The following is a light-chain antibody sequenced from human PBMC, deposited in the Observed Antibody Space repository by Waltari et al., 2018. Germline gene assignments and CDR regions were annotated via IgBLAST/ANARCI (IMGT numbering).Light chain of an antibody. CDR3: LSADIGGTFWV. V-gene: IGLV3-25*03. CDR2: KDT. CDR1: ALAKKY. J-gene: IGLJ3*02. Sequence: SYELTQPPSVSVSLGQMARIPCSGDALAKKYVYWFQQRPGQAPIQVMSKDTERPSGIPERFSGSTSGTTVTLTISGVQAEDEADYYCLSADIGGTFWVFGGGTKLTLL.